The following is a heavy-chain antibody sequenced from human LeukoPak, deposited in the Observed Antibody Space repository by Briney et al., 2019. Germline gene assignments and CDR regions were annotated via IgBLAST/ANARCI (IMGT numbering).Heavy chain of an antibody. CDR2: IYPGDSGP. J-gene: IGHJ3*01. V-gene: IGHV5-51*01. Sequence: AGESLKISCKVSGYSFTSYCIGWVRQMPGKGLEWMGIIYPGDSGPTYSPSFQGQVTISVDKSINTAYLQWSSLQASDTAMYYCGMSGDRVPLQDDVFDVWAKGQWSPSLQ. CDR3: GMSGDRVPLQDDVFDV. CDR1: GYSFTSYC. D-gene: IGHD1-26*01.